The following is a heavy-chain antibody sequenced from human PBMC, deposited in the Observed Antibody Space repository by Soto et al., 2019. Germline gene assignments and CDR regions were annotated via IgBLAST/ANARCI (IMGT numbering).Heavy chain of an antibody. J-gene: IGHJ6*02. D-gene: IGHD6-13*01. CDR1: GFTFSSYG. Sequence: QVKLVESGGGVVQPGRSLRLSCAASGFTFSSYGMHWVRQAPGKGLEWVAVISYDGSNKYYADSVKGRFTISRDNSKNTLYLQMNSLRAEDTAVYYCAKDPIAAADFYYYYYGMDVWGQGTTVTVSS. CDR3: AKDPIAAADFYYYYYGMDV. CDR2: ISYDGSNK. V-gene: IGHV3-30*18.